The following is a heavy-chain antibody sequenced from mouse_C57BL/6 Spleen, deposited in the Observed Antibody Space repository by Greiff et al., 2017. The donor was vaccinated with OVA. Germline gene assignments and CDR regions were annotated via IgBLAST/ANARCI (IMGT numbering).Heavy chain of an antibody. CDR2: ISSGGSYT. J-gene: IGHJ4*01. Sequence: EVQRVESGGDLVKPGGSLKLSCAASGFTFSSYGMSWVRQTPDKRLEWVATISSGGSYTYYPDSVKGRFTISRDNAKNTLYLQMSSLKSEDTAMYYCARRNMVTTDYWGQGTSVTASS. D-gene: IGHD2-1*01. V-gene: IGHV5-6*01. CDR1: GFTFSSYG. CDR3: ARRNMVTTDY.